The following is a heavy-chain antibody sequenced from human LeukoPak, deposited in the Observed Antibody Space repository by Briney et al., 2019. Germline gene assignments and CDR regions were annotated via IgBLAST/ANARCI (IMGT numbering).Heavy chain of an antibody. J-gene: IGHJ4*02. Sequence: GGSLRLSCAASGFTFSSYAMSWVRQAPGKGLEWVSAISGSGGSTYYADSVKGRFTISRDNSKNTLYLQTNSLRAEDTAVYYCAKDRGPHSGSYYDYWGQGTLVTVSS. CDR3: AKDRGPHSGSYYDY. D-gene: IGHD1-26*01. CDR1: GFTFSSYA. CDR2: ISGSGGST. V-gene: IGHV3-23*01.